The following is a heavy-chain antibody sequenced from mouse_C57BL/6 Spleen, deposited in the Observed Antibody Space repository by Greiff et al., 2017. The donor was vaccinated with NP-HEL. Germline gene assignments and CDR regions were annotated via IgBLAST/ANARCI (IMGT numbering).Heavy chain of an antibody. J-gene: IGHJ2*01. CDR3: ARGYYGSSPYYFDY. CDR2: INPNNGGT. Sequence: EVQLQQSGPELVKPGASVKIPCKASGYTFTDYNMDWVKQSHGKSLEWIGDINPNNGGTIYNQKFKGKATLTVDKSSSTAYMELRSLTSEDTAVYYGARGYYGSSPYYFDYWGQGTTLTVSS. CDR1: GYTFTDYN. D-gene: IGHD1-1*01. V-gene: IGHV1-18*01.